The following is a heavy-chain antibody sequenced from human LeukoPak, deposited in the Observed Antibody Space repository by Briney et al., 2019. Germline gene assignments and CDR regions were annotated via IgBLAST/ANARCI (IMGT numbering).Heavy chain of an antibody. D-gene: IGHD2-8*02. CDR2: VKQDGIET. CDR3: ARGGTGFDY. Sequence: GGSLRLSCVASGLIFSSYDMYWVRQAPGKGLEWVASVKQDGIETQYVDSVKGRFTISRDNAKNSVYLQMNSLRVEDTAVYYCARGGTGFDYWGQGTLVTVSS. V-gene: IGHV3-7*01. CDR1: GLIFSSYD. J-gene: IGHJ4*02.